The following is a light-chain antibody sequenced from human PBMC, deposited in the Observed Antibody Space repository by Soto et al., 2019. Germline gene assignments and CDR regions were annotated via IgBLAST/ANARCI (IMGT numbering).Light chain of an antibody. V-gene: IGKV3-20*01. CDR2: AAS. CDR1: QSVSSNY. J-gene: IGKJ1*01. CDR3: QQSYDSPTWT. Sequence: EIVLTQSPGTLSLSPGERATLSCRASQSVSSNYLAWYQQKPGQAPRLLIYAASSRATGIPDRFSGSGSGTYFTLTISRLETADFAVYYCQQSYDSPTWTFGQGTKVEI.